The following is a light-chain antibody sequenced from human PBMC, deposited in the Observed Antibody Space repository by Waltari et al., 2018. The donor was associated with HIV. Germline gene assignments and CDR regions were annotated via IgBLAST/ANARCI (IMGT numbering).Light chain of an antibody. Sequence: EIVLTQSPGTLSLSPGERATLSCRTSQSVSSTYLAGYQQRPGQAPRLLIYGASSRATGIPDRFSGSGSGTDFTLTINRLEPEDFAVYYCQQYGSSPPLYTFGQGTKLEIK. CDR2: GAS. CDR1: QSVSSTY. J-gene: IGKJ2*01. V-gene: IGKV3-20*01. CDR3: QQYGSSPPLYT.